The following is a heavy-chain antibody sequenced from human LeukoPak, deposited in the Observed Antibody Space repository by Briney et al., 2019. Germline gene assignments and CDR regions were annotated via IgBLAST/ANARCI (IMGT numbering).Heavy chain of an antibody. Sequence: ASVKVSCKASGNTFTSYDINWVRQATGQGLELMGWMNPNSGNTGYAQKFQGRVTMTRNTSISTAYMELSSLRSEDTAVYYCARGPEDGYNYDYWGQGTLVTVSS. D-gene: IGHD5-24*01. CDR1: GNTFTSYD. CDR2: MNPNSGNT. CDR3: ARGPEDGYNYDY. J-gene: IGHJ4*02. V-gene: IGHV1-8*01.